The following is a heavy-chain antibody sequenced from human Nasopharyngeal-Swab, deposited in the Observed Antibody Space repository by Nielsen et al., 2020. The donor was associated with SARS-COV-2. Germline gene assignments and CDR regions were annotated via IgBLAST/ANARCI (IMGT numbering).Heavy chain of an antibody. Sequence: ASVKVSCKASGYTFTNYAMHWVRQAPGQRLEWMGWINAGNGNTKYSQRFQGRVTITRDTSASTAYMELSSLKSEDTAVYYCARDFYTRLPAAFAYYYYYDMDVWGQGTTVTVSS. CDR3: ARDFYTRLPAAFAYYYYYDMDV. V-gene: IGHV1-3*01. CDR2: INAGNGNT. CDR1: GYTFTNYA. D-gene: IGHD2-2*01. J-gene: IGHJ6*02.